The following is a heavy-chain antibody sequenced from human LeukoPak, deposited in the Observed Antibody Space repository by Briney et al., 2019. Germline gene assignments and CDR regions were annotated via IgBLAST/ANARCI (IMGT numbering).Heavy chain of an antibody. V-gene: IGHV3-64D*09. CDR2: ISSNGGST. J-gene: IGHJ4*02. CDR1: GFTFSSYA. CDR3: ARGGPWTTVTTTGVPLDY. Sequence: GGSLRLSCSASGFTFSSYAMHWVRQAPGKGLEYVSAISSNGGSTYYADSVKGRFTISRDNSKHTLYLQMSSLRAEDTAVYYCARGGPWTTVTTTGVPLDYWGQGTLVTVSS. D-gene: IGHD4-17*01.